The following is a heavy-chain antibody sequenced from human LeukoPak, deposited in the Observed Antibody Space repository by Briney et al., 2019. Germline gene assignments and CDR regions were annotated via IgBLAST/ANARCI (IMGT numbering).Heavy chain of an antibody. D-gene: IGHD3-22*01. V-gene: IGHV1-18*01. Sequence: ASVKVSCKASGYTLTSYGISWVRQAPGQGLEWMGWISAYNGNTNYAQKLQGRVTMTTDTSTSTAYMELRSLRSDDTAVYYCARDLAYDSSGPIDYWGQGTLVTDSS. J-gene: IGHJ4*02. CDR2: ISAYNGNT. CDR3: ARDLAYDSSGPIDY. CDR1: GYTLTSYG.